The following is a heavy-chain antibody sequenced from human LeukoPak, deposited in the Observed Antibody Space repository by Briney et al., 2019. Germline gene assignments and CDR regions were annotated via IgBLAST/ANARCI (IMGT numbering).Heavy chain of an antibody. CDR2: MKTDGTRI. CDR1: GFRFSNSW. D-gene: IGHD1-26*01. V-gene: IGHV3-74*01. J-gene: IGHJ4*02. Sequence: GGSLRLSCAASGFRFSNSWMYWVRQGPGKGPVWVSRMKTDGTRIEYADSVKGRFTISRDNAKNTLFLQMSSLRVEDTAVYYCAKGSVGRFDYWGQGTLVTVSS. CDR3: AKGSVGRFDY.